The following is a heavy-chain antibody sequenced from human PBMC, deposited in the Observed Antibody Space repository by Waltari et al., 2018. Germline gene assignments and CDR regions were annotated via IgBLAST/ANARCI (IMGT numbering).Heavy chain of an antibody. CDR2: INNDGSST. Sequence: EVQLVESGGGLVQAGGSLRLSCAASGFTFSSYWMHWVRQAPGKGLVWVSRINNDGSSTSYADSVKGRFTISRDNAKNTLYLQMNSLRAEDTAVYYCARDPSEYSSGWYGGALDYWGQGTLVTVSS. V-gene: IGHV3-74*01. CDR3: ARDPSEYSSGWYGGALDY. D-gene: IGHD6-19*01. J-gene: IGHJ4*02. CDR1: GFTFSSYW.